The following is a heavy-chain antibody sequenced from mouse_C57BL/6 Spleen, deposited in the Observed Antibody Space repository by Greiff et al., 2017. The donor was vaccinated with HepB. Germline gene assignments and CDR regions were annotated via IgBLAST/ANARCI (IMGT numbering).Heavy chain of an antibody. Sequence: VQLQQSGTVLARPGASVKMSCKTSGYTFTSYWMHWVKQRPGQGLEWIGAIYPGNSDTSYNQKFKGKAKLTAVTSASTAYMELSSLTNEDSAVYYCTIYYGSSYVEYFDVWGTGTTVTVSS. J-gene: IGHJ1*03. CDR2: IYPGNSDT. D-gene: IGHD1-1*01. V-gene: IGHV1-5*01. CDR3: TIYYGSSYVEYFDV. CDR1: GYTFTSYW.